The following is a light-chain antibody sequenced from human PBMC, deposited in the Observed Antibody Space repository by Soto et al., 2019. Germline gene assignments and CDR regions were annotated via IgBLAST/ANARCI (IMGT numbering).Light chain of an antibody. CDR1: SSDVGGYNY. J-gene: IGLJ2*01. CDR3: SSYTSSISVI. Sequence: QSALTQPASVSGSPGQSITISCTGTSSDVGGYNYVSWYQQHPGKAPKLVIYDVSNRPSGISNRFSGSKSGKTASLTLSGLQAEDEADYYCSSYTSSISVIFGGGTKVTVL. CDR2: DVS. V-gene: IGLV2-14*01.